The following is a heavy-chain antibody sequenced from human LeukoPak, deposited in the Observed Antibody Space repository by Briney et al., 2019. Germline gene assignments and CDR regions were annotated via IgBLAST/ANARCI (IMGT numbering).Heavy chain of an antibody. D-gene: IGHD6-19*01. CDR1: GFTFNNYA. Sequence: PGGSLRLSCAASGFTFNNYAMSWVRQAPGKGLEWVANIKQDGSEKYYVDSVKGRFTISRDNAKNSLYLQMNSLRAEDTAVYYCARDDSKWLVPLLNYYYGMDVWGQGTTVTVSS. CDR3: ARDDSKWLVPLLNYYYGMDV. J-gene: IGHJ6*02. V-gene: IGHV3-7*03. CDR2: IKQDGSEK.